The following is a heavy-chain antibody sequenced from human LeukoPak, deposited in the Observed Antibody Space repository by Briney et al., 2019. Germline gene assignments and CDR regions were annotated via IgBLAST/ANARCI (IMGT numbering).Heavy chain of an antibody. Sequence: SETLSLTCSVSGDPITSGAYYWAWLRQPPGKGLEWIGSVYYSGSIKYNPSLKGRVPISRDMSKNQFSLNLNSVNATDTAVYYCARRDYAAWFDPWGQGTLVTVSS. D-gene: IGHD4/OR15-4a*01. J-gene: IGHJ5*02. CDR1: GDPITSGAYY. CDR2: VYYSGSI. CDR3: ARRDYAAWFDP. V-gene: IGHV4-39*07.